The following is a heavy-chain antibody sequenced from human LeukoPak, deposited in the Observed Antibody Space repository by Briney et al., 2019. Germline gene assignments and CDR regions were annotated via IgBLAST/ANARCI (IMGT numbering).Heavy chain of an antibody. D-gene: IGHD2-2*01. J-gene: IGHJ5*02. CDR1: GGSIRRGDYY. Sequence: SQTLPLTCTVSGGSIRRGDYYWSWIRQPPGKGLEWLGYIYYCGSTYYNPSLKSRVTISVDQSKNQFSLTLSSVTAADTAVYYCAIRRYCSSTSCSPADWFDPWGQGTLVTVSS. CDR3: AIRRYCSSTSCSPADWFDP. V-gene: IGHV4-30-4*01. CDR2: IYYCGST.